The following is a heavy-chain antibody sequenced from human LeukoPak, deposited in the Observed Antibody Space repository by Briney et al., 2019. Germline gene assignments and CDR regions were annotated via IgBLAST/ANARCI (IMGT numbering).Heavy chain of an antibody. CDR3: ASLRLVVGATNALDV. J-gene: IGHJ3*01. CDR2: MYYSGST. CDR1: GGSITNSSYY. Sequence: SESLSLTCTVSGGSITNSSYYWGWIRQPPGKGLKWIGSMYYSGSTYHNPSLKSRVTISIDTSKNQFSLKLSSVTAADTAIYYCASLRLVVGATNALDVWSQGTMVTVSS. D-gene: IGHD2-15*01. V-gene: IGHV4-39*01.